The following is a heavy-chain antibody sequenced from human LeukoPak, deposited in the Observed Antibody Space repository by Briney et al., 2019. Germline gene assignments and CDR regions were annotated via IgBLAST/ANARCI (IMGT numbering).Heavy chain of an antibody. CDR3: VRGGESSSWSYFDY. CDR2: INPNTGAT. V-gene: IGHV1-2*06. J-gene: IGHJ4*02. Sequence: ASVKVSCKASGYTFTGYYMYWVRQAPGQGLEWMGRINPNTGATNYEQKFQGRVSVTRDTSISTAFMELTRLTSDDTAVYFCVRGGESSSWSYFDYWGQGTLVTVSS. D-gene: IGHD6-13*01. CDR1: GYTFTGYY.